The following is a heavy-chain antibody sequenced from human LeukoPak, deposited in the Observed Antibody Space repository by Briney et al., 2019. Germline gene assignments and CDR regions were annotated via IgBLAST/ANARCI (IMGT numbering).Heavy chain of an antibody. Sequence: GGSLRPSCAASGFTFSSYGMHWVRQAPGKGLEWVAVISYDGSNKYYADSVKGRFTISRDNSKNTLYLQMNSLKAEDTAVYYCAKDLYYYDSSGYRPGYYYGMDVWGQGTTVTVSS. CDR1: GFTFSSYG. V-gene: IGHV3-30*18. CDR3: AKDLYYYDSSGYRPGYYYGMDV. J-gene: IGHJ6*02. CDR2: ISYDGSNK. D-gene: IGHD3-22*01.